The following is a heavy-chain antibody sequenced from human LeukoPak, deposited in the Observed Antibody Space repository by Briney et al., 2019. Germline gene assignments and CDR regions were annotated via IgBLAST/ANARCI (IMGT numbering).Heavy chain of an antibody. J-gene: IGHJ4*02. CDR2: IYYTGST. V-gene: IGHV4-59*01. Sequence: SETLSLTCTVSGGHIDSYYWPWIRQPQAQGQEWVGYIYYTGSTEYLPSLKSRVTISLDTSKNQFSLKLTSVTAADTAVYYCARVYQSAEYYFDYWGQGNLVSVSS. CDR1: GGHIDSYY. CDR3: ARVYQSAEYYFDY. D-gene: IGHD2-2*01.